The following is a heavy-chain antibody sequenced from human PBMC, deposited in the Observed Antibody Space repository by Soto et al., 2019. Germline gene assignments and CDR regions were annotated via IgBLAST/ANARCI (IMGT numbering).Heavy chain of an antibody. Sequence: GSLRLSCAASGFTFNIYAMSWVRQAPGKGLEWVSAISGSGGGTYYADSVEGRFTISRDNSNNTLYLQMSSLRAEDTAVYYCAKCGYDSSGRLLRYFKHWGRGTLVTVS. CDR3: AKCGYDSSGRLLRYFKH. CDR2: ISGSGGGT. D-gene: IGHD3-22*01. J-gene: IGHJ1*01. V-gene: IGHV3-23*01. CDR1: GFTFNIYA.